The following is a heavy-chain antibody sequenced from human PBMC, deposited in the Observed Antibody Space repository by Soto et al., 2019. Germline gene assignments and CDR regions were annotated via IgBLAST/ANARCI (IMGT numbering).Heavy chain of an antibody. V-gene: IGHV3-30*18. CDR3: AKDAYSSGWLIDY. CDR2: ISYDGSNK. Sequence: PGGSLRLSCAASGFTFSSYGMHWVRQAPGKGLEWVAVISYDGSNKYYADSVKGRFTISRDNSKNTLYLQMNSLRAEDTAVYYCAKDAYSSGWLIDYWGQGTLVTVSS. CDR1: GFTFSSYG. D-gene: IGHD6-19*01. J-gene: IGHJ4*02.